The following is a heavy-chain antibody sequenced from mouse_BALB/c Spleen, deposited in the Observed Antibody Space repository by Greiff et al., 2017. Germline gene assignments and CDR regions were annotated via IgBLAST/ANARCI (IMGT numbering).Heavy chain of an antibody. Sequence: VHVKQSGPELVKPGASVKISCKASGYSFTGYFMNWVKQSHGKSLEWIGRINPYNGDTFYNQKFKGKATLTVDKSSSTAHMELRSLASEDSAVYYCARRTTATAMDYWGQGTSVTVSS. CDR2: INPYNGDT. CDR3: ARRTTATAMDY. V-gene: IGHV1-20*02. J-gene: IGHJ4*01. D-gene: IGHD1-2*01. CDR1: GYSFTGYF.